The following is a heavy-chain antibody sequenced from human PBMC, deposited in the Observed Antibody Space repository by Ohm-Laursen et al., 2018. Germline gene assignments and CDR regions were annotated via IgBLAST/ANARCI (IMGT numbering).Heavy chain of an antibody. D-gene: IGHD6-6*01. V-gene: IGHV1-2*05. J-gene: IGHJ4*02. CDR1: GYSFGDYH. Sequence: GASVKVSCKASGYSFGDYHIHWVRQVPGQGLEWMGRIDPYSDDTKYAQNFQGRVTMTTDTSIGTAYMELSRLTSDDTGVYYCATLTARLNYYFDYWGQGTLVTVSS. CDR2: IDPYSDDT. CDR3: ATLTARLNYYFDY.